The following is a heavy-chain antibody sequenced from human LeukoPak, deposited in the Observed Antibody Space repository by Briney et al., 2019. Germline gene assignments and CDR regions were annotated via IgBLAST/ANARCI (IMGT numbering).Heavy chain of an antibody. CDR1: GFTFSSYS. V-gene: IGHV3-21*01. CDR2: ISSSSRYI. Sequence: PGGSLRLSCAASGFTFSSYSMNWVRQAPGKGLEWVSSISSSSRYIYYADSVKGRFTISRDNAKNSLYLQLNSLRAEDTAVYYCARVLHKRNYDSSDYYGSWGQGTLVTVSS. J-gene: IGHJ5*02. CDR3: ARVLHKRNYDSSDYYGS. D-gene: IGHD3-22*01.